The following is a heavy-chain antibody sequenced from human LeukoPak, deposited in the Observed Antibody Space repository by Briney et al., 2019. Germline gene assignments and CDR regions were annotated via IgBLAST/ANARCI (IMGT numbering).Heavy chain of an antibody. CDR1: GFTFSSYG. V-gene: IGHV3-30*18. CDR2: ISYDGSNK. J-gene: IGHJ5*02. D-gene: IGHD6-19*01. CDR3: AKDLYGSDWYNYFDP. Sequence: PGRSLRLSCAASGFTFSSYGMHWVRQAPGKGLEWVAVISYDGSNKYYADSVKGRFTISRDNSKNTLYLQMNSLTTEDTAVYHCAKDLYGSDWYNYFDPWGQGALVTVSS.